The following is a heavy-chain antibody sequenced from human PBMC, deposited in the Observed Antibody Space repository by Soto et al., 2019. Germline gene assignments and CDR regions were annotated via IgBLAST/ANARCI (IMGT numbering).Heavy chain of an antibody. D-gene: IGHD2-8*01. J-gene: IGHJ6*02. CDR3: ARERGQLYAILYYYYGMDV. V-gene: IGHV3-30-3*01. CDR2: ISYDGSNK. CDR1: GFTFSSYA. Sequence: GGSLRLSCAASGFTFSSYAMHWVRQAPGKGLEWVAVISYDGSNKYYADSVKGRFTISRDNSKNTLYLQMNSLRAEDTAVYYCARERGQLYAILYYYYGMDVWGQGTTVTVSS.